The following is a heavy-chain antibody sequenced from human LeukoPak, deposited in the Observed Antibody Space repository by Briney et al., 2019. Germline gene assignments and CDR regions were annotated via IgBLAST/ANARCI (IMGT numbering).Heavy chain of an antibody. CDR3: ASGGDYYDSSGYYYFY. J-gene: IGHJ4*02. Sequence: SVKVSCKASGGTFSSYAISWVRQAPGQGLEWMGGIIPNFGTANYAQKFQGRVTITADESTSTAYMELSSLRSEDTAVYYCASGGDYYDSSGYYYFYWGQGTLVTVSS. CDR1: GGTFSSYA. CDR2: IIPNFGTA. D-gene: IGHD3-22*01. V-gene: IGHV1-69*13.